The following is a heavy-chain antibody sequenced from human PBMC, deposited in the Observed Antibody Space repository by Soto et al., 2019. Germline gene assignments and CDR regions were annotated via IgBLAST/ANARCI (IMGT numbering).Heavy chain of an antibody. CDR2: IYYSGST. J-gene: IGHJ4*02. CDR3: ARHTPAISISDH. Sequence: QLQLQESGPGLVKPSETLSLTCTVSGGSISSSSYYWGWIRQPPGKGLEWNGSIYYSGSTYYNPSTKSRVAISVDTSKNQFALKLSSVTAADTAVYYCARHTPAISISDHWGQGTLVTVSS. CDR1: GGSISSSSYY. V-gene: IGHV4-39*01. D-gene: IGHD2-15*01.